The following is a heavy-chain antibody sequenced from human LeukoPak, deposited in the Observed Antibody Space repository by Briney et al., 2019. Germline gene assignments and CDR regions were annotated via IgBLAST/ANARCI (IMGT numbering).Heavy chain of an antibody. CDR3: AKGYCSSISCYVDY. CDR2: ISWNSGSI. V-gene: IGHV3-9*03. J-gene: IGHJ4*02. Sequence: PGGSLRLSCAASGFTFDDYATHWVRQAPGKGLEWVSGISWNSGSIGYADSVKGRFTISRDNAKNSLYLQMNSLRAEDMALYYCAKGYCSSISCYVDYWGQGTLVTVSS. D-gene: IGHD2-2*01. CDR1: GFTFDDYA.